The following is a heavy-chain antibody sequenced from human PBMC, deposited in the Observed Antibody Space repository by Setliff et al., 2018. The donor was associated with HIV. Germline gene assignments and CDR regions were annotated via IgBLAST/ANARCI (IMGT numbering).Heavy chain of an antibody. Sequence: ASVKVSCKASGGTFSSYAISWVRQAPGQGLEWMGGIIPISGTVNYAQKFWGRVTITADKSTSTSYMHLSSLRAEDTAVYYCARVSPWFDPWGQGTLVTVSS. V-gene: IGHV1-69*06. CDR3: ARVSPWFDP. CDR1: GGTFSSYA. CDR2: IIPISGTV. J-gene: IGHJ5*02.